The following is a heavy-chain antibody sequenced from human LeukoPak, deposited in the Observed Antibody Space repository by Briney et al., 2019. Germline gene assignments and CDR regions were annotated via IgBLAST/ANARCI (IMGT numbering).Heavy chain of an antibody. CDR3: ARGAQWPY. D-gene: IGHD6-19*01. V-gene: IGHV3-48*01. CDR1: GFTFSSYA. J-gene: IGHJ4*02. CDR2: ISSSSNIM. Sequence: GGSLRLSCAASGFTFSSYAMSWVRQAPGKGLEWVSYISSSSNIMNYADSVKGRFTTSRDNAKNSLYLQMNSLRVEDTAVYYCARGAQWPYWGQGTLVTVSS.